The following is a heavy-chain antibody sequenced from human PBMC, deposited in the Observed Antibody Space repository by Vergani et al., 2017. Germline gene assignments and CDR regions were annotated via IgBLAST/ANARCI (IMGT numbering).Heavy chain of an antibody. J-gene: IGHJ4*02. CDR2: ISYDGSNK. CDR1: GFTFSSYA. Sequence: VQLVESGGGLVQPGRSLRLSCAASGFTFSSYAMHWVRQAPGKGLEWVAVISYDGSNKYYADSVKGRFTISRDNSKNTLYLQMNSLRAEDTAVYYCARDLPSEYWGQGTLVTVSS. V-gene: IGHV3-30*04. CDR3: ARDLPSEY.